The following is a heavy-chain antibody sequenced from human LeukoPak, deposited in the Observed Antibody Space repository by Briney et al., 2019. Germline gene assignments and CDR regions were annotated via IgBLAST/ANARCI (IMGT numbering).Heavy chain of an antibody. J-gene: IGHJ4*02. Sequence: GGSLRLSCAASGFTFSNYEVHWVRQAPGKGLEWVSYISTSGGTIYYPDSVKGRFTISRDNAKNSLYLQMNSLRAEDTAVYYCAKIARDLGGVFDYWGQGTLVTVSS. V-gene: IGHV3-48*03. D-gene: IGHD3-16*01. CDR2: ISTSGGTI. CDR3: AKIARDLGGVFDY. CDR1: GFTFSNYE.